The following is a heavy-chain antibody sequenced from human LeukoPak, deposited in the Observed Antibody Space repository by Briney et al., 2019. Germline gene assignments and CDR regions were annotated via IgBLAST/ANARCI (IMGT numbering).Heavy chain of an antibody. CDR2: IYYSGST. Sequence: SETLSLTCTVSGGSISSYYWSWIRQPPGKGLEWIGYIYYSGSTNYNPSLKSRVTISVDTSKNQFSLKLSSVTAADTAVYYCARTYYYDSSGYDYWGQGTLVTVSS. V-gene: IGHV4-59*01. CDR1: GGSISSYY. CDR3: ARTYYYDSSGYDY. J-gene: IGHJ4*02. D-gene: IGHD3-22*01.